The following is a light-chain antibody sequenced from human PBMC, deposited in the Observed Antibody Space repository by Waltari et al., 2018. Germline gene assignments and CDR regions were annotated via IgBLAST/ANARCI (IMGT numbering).Light chain of an antibody. CDR2: GAS. V-gene: IGKV3-15*01. J-gene: IGKJ4*01. Sequence: EIVMTQPPATLSVSPGERVTLSRRASPSVKDHLAWYQQRPGQAPRLLIYGASTRATGIAARLRCSGVGTGFTLTIVSLQSEDFGVYYCQQYTEWPPLTFGGGTTLDFK. CDR1: PSVKDH. CDR3: QQYTEWPPLT.